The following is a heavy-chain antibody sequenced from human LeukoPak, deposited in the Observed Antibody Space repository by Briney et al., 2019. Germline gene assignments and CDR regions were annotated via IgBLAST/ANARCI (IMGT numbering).Heavy chain of an antibody. J-gene: IGHJ4*02. V-gene: IGHV3-21*01. CDR3: ARDIQQWLVFGY. CDR2: ISSSSSYI. CDR1: GFTFSNYS. Sequence: PGGSLRLSCAASGFTFSNYSMNWLRQAPGKGLEWVSSISSSSSYIYYADSVKGRFTISRDNAKNSLYLQMNSLRAEDTAVYYCARDIQQWLVFGYWGQGTLVTVSS. D-gene: IGHD6-19*01.